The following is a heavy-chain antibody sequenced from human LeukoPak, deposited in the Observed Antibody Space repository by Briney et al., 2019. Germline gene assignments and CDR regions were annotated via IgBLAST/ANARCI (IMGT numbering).Heavy chain of an antibody. Sequence: GGSLRLSCAASGFTFSSYAMGWVRQAPGKGLEWVSAISGSVGSTYYADSVKGRFTISRDNSKDTLYLQMNSLRAEDTAVYYCAKGPLWYSGSYFPGEWGQGTLVTVSS. CDR2: ISGSVGST. V-gene: IGHV3-23*01. CDR3: AKGPLWYSGSYFPGE. J-gene: IGHJ4*02. CDR1: GFTFSSYA. D-gene: IGHD1-26*01.